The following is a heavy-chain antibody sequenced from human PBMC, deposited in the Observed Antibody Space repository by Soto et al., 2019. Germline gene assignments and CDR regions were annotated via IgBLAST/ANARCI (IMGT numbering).Heavy chain of an antibody. J-gene: IGHJ6*02. CDR2: IIPIFGTA. Sequence: QVQLVQSGAEVKKPGSSVKVSCKAPGGTFSSYAISWVRQAPGQGLEWMGGIIPIFGTANYAQKFQGRVTITADESTSTGYIELSSPGSEDTAVYYCARSQGGSSSLDIYYYYYYGIDVWGQGTTVTVSS. D-gene: IGHD2-15*01. CDR3: ARSQGGSSSLDIYYYYYYGIDV. V-gene: IGHV1-69*01. CDR1: GGTFSSYA.